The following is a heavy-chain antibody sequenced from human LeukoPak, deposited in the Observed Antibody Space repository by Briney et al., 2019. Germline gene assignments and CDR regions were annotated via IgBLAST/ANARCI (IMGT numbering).Heavy chain of an antibody. J-gene: IGHJ3*02. CDR1: GGTFSSYA. D-gene: IGHD3-22*01. V-gene: IGHV1-69*05. CDR2: IIPIFGTA. CDR3: ARGWYYYDSSGPDAFDI. Sequence: SVKVSCKASGGTFSSYAISWVRQAPGQGLEWMGRIIPIFGTANYAQKFQGRVTITTDEPTSTAYMELSSLRSEDTAVYYCARGWYYYDSSGPDAFDIWGQGTMVTVSS.